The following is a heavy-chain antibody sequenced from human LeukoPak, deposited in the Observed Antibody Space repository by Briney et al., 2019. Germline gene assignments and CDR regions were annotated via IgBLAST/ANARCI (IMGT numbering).Heavy chain of an antibody. CDR3: ARGDFYYYDSSGYYGDY. D-gene: IGHD3-22*01. Sequence: GGSLRLSCAASGFTFSSYWMHWVRQAPGKGLVWVSRINSDGSSTSYADSVKGRFTISRDNAKNTLYLQMSSLRAEDTAVYYCARGDFYYYDSSGYYGDYWGQGTLVTVSS. J-gene: IGHJ4*02. V-gene: IGHV3-74*01. CDR1: GFTFSSYW. CDR2: INSDGSST.